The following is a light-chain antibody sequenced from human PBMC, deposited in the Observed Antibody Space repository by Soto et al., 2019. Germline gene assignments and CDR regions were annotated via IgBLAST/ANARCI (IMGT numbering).Light chain of an antibody. CDR3: QKYDSAPWT. V-gene: IGKV1-27*01. CDR1: QGISKY. Sequence: DVEMTQSPSSLSASVGDRVTITCRASQGISKYLAWYQQKPGKVPRLLIYVASTLQSGVPSRFSGSGSGTDFILTISSLQPEDVATYYCQKYDSAPWTFDQGTKVEIK. J-gene: IGKJ1*01. CDR2: VAS.